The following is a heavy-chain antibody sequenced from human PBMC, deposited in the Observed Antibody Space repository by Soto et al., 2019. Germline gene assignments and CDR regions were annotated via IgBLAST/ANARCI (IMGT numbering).Heavy chain of an antibody. Sequence: SETLSLTCTVSGGSISSYYWSWIRQPPGKGLEWIGYIYYSGSTNYNPSLKSRVTISVDTSKNQFSLKLSSVTAADTAVYYCARVLGSWVTTYYYYYYYMDVWGKGTTVTVSS. J-gene: IGHJ6*03. D-gene: IGHD6-13*01. V-gene: IGHV4-59*01. CDR2: IYYSGST. CDR3: ARVLGSWVTTYYYYYYYMDV. CDR1: GGSISSYY.